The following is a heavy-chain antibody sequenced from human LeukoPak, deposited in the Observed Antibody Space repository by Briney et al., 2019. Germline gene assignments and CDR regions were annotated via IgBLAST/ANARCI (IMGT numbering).Heavy chain of an antibody. Sequence: PGGSLRLFCAASGFTFSSYWMHWVRQAPGKGLVWVSRINSDGSSTSYADSVKGRFTISRDNAKNTLYLQMNSLRAEDTAVYYCARLIGGNYDGLSGGDYWGQGTLVTVSS. J-gene: IGHJ4*02. CDR3: ARLIGGNYDGLSGGDY. D-gene: IGHD1-26*01. CDR2: INSDGSST. V-gene: IGHV3-74*01. CDR1: GFTFSSYW.